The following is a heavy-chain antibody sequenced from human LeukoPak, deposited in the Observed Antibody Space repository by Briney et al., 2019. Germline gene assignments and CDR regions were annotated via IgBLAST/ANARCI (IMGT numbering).Heavy chain of an antibody. J-gene: IGHJ5*02. CDR2: ISSSSSYI. V-gene: IGHV3-21*01. Sequence: GGSLSLACAASGSTFSGYTMNWVRQAPGKGLEWVSSISSSSSYIYYADSVKGRFTISRDNAKNSLYLQMNSLRAEDTAVYYCARSDQPGGDYCSSTSCYSGWSDPWGEASLVTVSS. D-gene: IGHD2-2*01. CDR1: GSTFSGYT. CDR3: ARSDQPGGDYCSSTSCYSGWSDP.